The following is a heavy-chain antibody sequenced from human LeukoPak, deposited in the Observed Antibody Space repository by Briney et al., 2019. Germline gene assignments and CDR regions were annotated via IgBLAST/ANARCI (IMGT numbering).Heavy chain of an antibody. CDR2: VYYSGST. Sequence: PSETLSLTCSVSGGSITNTSYYWSWIRQPPGKGLEWIGYVYYSGSTNYNPSLKSRVTISVDTSKNQFSLKLNSVTAADTAVYYCARDEPPYRGDTNCCAFDSWGQGTLVTVSS. V-gene: IGHV4-61*01. CDR3: ARDEPPYRGDTNCCAFDS. J-gene: IGHJ4*02. D-gene: IGHD2-21*01. CDR1: GGSITNTSYY.